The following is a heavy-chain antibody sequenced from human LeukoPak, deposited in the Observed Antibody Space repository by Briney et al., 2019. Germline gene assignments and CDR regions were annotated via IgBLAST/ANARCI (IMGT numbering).Heavy chain of an antibody. D-gene: IGHD3-10*01. CDR2: IIPIFGTA. V-gene: IGHV1-69*06. CDR3: ARDVGRGSFFDY. CDR1: GGRFKSYG. Sequence: SVKVSCKTIGGRFKSYGFSWVRQAPGQGLEWMGGIIPIFGTANYAQKFQGRVTITADKSTSTAYMELSSLRSEDTAVYYCARDVGRGSFFDYWGQGTLVTVSS. J-gene: IGHJ4*02.